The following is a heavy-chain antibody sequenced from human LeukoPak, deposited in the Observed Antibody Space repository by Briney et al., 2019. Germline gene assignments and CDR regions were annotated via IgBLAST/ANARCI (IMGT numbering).Heavy chain of an antibody. D-gene: IGHD3-3*01. CDR2: INHSGST. CDR1: GGSFSGYY. J-gene: IGHJ4*02. Sequence: SETLSLTCAVYGGSFSGYYWSWIRQPPGKGLEWIGEINHSGSTNYNPSLKSRVTISVDTSKNQFSLKLSSVTAADTAVYYCARHPTIFGANYYFDYWGQGTLVTVSS. V-gene: IGHV4-34*01. CDR3: ARHPTIFGANYYFDY.